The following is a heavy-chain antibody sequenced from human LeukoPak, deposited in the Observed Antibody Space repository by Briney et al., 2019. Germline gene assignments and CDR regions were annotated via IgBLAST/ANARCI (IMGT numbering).Heavy chain of an antibody. V-gene: IGHV1-8*01. Sequence: ASVKVSCKGNGYTFTSYDINWVRQATGQGLEWMGWMNPNSGYTGSAQKFQGRVTMTTDTSTSTAYMDLRSLTSDDTAVYYCARDIGVSQFDFWGQGTLVTVSS. CDR1: GYTFTSYD. D-gene: IGHD3-10*01. CDR3: ARDIGVSQFDF. CDR2: MNPNSGYT. J-gene: IGHJ4*02.